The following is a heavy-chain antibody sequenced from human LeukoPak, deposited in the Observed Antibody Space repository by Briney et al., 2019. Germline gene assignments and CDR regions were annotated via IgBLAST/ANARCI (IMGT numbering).Heavy chain of an antibody. V-gene: IGHV4-4*07. CDR1: GGSISSYY. J-gene: IGHJ4*02. CDR2: IYTSGNT. D-gene: IGHD4-17*01. CDR3: ARALYSMTTVTTEYWFDY. Sequence: SETLSLTCIVSGGSISSYYWSWIRQPAGKGLEWIGRIYTSGNTNYNPSLKSRVTMSVDTSKNQFSLKLTSVTAADTAVYYCARALYSMTTVTTEYWFDYWGQGTLVTVSS.